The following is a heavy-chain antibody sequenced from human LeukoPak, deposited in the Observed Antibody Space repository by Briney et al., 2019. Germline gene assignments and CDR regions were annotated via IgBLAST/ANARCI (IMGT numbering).Heavy chain of an antibody. Sequence: SEPLSLTCTVSGGSISSYYWSWVRQPPGKGLGWIGYIYYSGNTNYNPSLKSRLTMSADRSRNQFSLNLNSVTAADTAVYYCARINWNYFDYWGQGIMVTVAS. V-gene: IGHV4-59*08. D-gene: IGHD3-3*01. J-gene: IGHJ4*02. CDR3: ARINWNYFDY. CDR1: GGSISSYY. CDR2: IYYSGNT.